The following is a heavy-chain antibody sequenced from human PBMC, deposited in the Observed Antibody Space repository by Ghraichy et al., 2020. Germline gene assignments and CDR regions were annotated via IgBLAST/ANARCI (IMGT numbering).Heavy chain of an antibody. Sequence: GGSLRLSCAASGFSFSNYAMSWVRQAPGKGLEWLSAIRSSGDSTYYADPVKGRFTISRDNSKNTLYLQMNSLRAEDTAFYYCAKVFPATVVGANFDYWGQGTLVTVSS. V-gene: IGHV3-23*01. J-gene: IGHJ4*02. CDR3: AKVFPATVVGANFDY. CDR1: GFSFSNYA. CDR2: IRSSGDST. D-gene: IGHD2-15*01.